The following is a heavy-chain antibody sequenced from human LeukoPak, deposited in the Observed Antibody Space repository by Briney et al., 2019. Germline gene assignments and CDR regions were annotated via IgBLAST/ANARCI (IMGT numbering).Heavy chain of an antibody. Sequence: KPGESLKISCKGSGYSFTSYWIGWVRQMPGKGLEWMGIIYPGDSDTRYSPSFQGQVTISADKSISTAYLQWSSLRASDTAVYYCARRECGYCSGGSCYCAFDIWGQGTMVTVSS. V-gene: IGHV5-51*03. CDR3: ARRECGYCSGGSCYCAFDI. CDR1: GYSFTSYW. D-gene: IGHD2-15*01. J-gene: IGHJ3*02. CDR2: IYPGDSDT.